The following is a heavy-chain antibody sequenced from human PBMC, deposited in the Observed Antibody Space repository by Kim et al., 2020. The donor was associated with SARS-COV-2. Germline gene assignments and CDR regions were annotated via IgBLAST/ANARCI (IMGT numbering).Heavy chain of an antibody. CDR1: GLIFSDYG. CDR3: ARDIESKYFDC. Sequence: GGSLRLSCAASGLIFSDYGMHWVRQAPGKGLEWVALIWHDGSKKFYADSVKGRFTISRDDSKHTLYLRMDSLRDEDTATYYCARDIESKYFDCWGQGTLVTVSS. V-gene: IGHV3-33*01. CDR2: IWHDGSKK. J-gene: IGHJ4*02. D-gene: IGHD1-26*01.